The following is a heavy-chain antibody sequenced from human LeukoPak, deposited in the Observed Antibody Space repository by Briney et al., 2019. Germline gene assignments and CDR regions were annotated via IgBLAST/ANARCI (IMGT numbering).Heavy chain of an antibody. CDR1: GGSIGSIEW. CDR3: ARDNYYDSSGYYYVRDAFDI. Sequence: PSETLSLACAVSGGSIGSIEWFSWVRQTPGKGLEWIGESHQTGSTNYNPSLKSRVTISVDTSKNQFSLKLSSVTAADTAVYYCARDNYYDSSGYYYVRDAFDIWGQGTMVTVSS. D-gene: IGHD3-22*01. J-gene: IGHJ3*02. CDR2: SHQTGST. V-gene: IGHV4-4*02.